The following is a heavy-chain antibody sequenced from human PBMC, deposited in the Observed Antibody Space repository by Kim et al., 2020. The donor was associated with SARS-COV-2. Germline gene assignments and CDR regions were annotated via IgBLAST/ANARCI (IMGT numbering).Heavy chain of an antibody. D-gene: IGHD6-19*01. V-gene: IGHV2-70*11. CDR2: IDWDDDK. J-gene: IGHJ6*02. CDR3: ARTLAVAGDNYYYYGMDV. Sequence: SGPTLVKPTQTLTLTCTFSGFSLSTSGMCVSWIRQPPGKALEWLARIDWDDDKYYSTSLKTRLTISKDTSKNQVVLTMTNMDPVDTATYYCARTLAVAGDNYYYYGMDVWGQGTTVTVSS. CDR1: GFSLSTSGMC.